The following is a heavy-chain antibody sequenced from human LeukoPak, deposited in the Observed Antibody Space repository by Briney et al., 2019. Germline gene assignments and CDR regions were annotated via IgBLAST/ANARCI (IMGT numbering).Heavy chain of an antibody. J-gene: IGHJ4*02. Sequence: PSETLSLTCAVYGGSFSGYYWSWIRQPPGKGLEWIGEINHSGSTNYNPSLKSRVTISVDTSKNQFSLKLSSVTAADTAVYYCARGAHFGWSAGFDYWGQGTLSPSPQ. CDR1: GGSFSGYY. V-gene: IGHV4-34*01. CDR3: ARGAHFGWSAGFDY. D-gene: IGHD2-15*01. CDR2: INHSGST.